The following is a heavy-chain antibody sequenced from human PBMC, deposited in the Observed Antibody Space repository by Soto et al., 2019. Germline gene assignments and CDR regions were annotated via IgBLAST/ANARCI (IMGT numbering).Heavy chain of an antibody. CDR2: IRIKANRYAT. CDR3: TRQNGDFFEY. V-gene: IGHV3-73*02. J-gene: IGHJ4*02. Sequence: EVQLVESGGGLVQPGGSLKLSCAASGFTFSGSAMHWVRQASGKGLEWVGHIRIKANRYATVYAASVKDRFTISRDDSKNTAYLQVNSLKTEDTAVYYCTRQNGDFFEYWGQGALVTVSS. CDR1: GFTFSGSA. D-gene: IGHD4-17*01.